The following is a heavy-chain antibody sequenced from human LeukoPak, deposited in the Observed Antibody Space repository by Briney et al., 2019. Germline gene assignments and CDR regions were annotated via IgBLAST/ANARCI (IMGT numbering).Heavy chain of an antibody. J-gene: IGHJ5*02. V-gene: IGHV4-31*03. CDR1: GGSISSGGYY. CDR3: ARVIRTITMIVAARGWFDP. Sequence: PSQTLSLTCTVSGGSISSGGYYWSWIRQHPGKGLEWIGYIYYSGSTYYNPSLKSRVTISVDTSKNQFSLKLSSVTAADTAVYYCARVIRTITMIVAARGWFDPWGQGTLVTVSS. D-gene: IGHD3-22*01. CDR2: IYYSGST.